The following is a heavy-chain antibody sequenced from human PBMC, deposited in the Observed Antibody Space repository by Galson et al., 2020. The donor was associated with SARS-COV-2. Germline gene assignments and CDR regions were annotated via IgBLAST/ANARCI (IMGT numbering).Heavy chain of an antibody. CDR2: IYYSGST. J-gene: IGHJ4*02. Sequence: SETLSLTCTVSGGSISSSSYYWGWIRQPPGKGLEWIGSIYYSGSTYYNPSLKSRVTISVDTSKNQFSLKLSSVTAADTAVYYCATFLGRITIFGVVSRGYFDYWGQGTLVTVSS. D-gene: IGHD3-3*01. CDR3: ATFLGRITIFGVVSRGYFDY. CDR1: GGSISSSSYY. V-gene: IGHV4-39*01.